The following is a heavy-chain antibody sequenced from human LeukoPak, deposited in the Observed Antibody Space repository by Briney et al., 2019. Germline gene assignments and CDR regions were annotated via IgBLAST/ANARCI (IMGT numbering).Heavy chain of an antibody. CDR2: INHSGST. CDR1: GVSFRGYY. J-gene: IGHJ4*02. CDR3: ARGLPAVTTVTTFDY. Sequence: SETLSLTCAVYGVSFRGYYWSCIRQPPVKGLEWIGEINHSGSTNYNPSLKSRVTISVDTSKNQFSLKLSSVTTADTAVYYCARGLPAVTTVTTFDYWGQGTLVTVSS. V-gene: IGHV4-34*01. D-gene: IGHD4-17*01.